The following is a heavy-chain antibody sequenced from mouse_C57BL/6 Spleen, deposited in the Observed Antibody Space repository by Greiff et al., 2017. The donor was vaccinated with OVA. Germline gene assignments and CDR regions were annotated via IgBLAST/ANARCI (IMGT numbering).Heavy chain of an antibody. Sequence: VKLQESGAELMKPGASVKLSCKATGYTFTGYWIEWVKQRPGHGLEWIGEILPGSGSTNYNEKFKGKATFTADKSSNTAYRQLSSLTTEDSAIYYGASPRTVVAEDWYFDVWGTGTTVTVSS. CDR3: ASPRTVVAEDWYFDV. V-gene: IGHV1-9*01. J-gene: IGHJ1*03. CDR1: GYTFTGYW. D-gene: IGHD1-1*01. CDR2: ILPGSGST.